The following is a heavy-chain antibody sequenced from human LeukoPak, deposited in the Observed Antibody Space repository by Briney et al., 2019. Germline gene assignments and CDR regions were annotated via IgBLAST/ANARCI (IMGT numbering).Heavy chain of an antibody. Sequence: SETLSLTCAVSGGSISSSNWWSWIRQPPEKGLEWIGEIYHSGSTNYNPSLKSRVTISVNTSKNQFSLKLSSVTAADTAVYYCARGRYSGYDWYYYYYYMDVWGKGTTVTVSS. CDR1: GGSISSSNW. CDR3: ARGRYSGYDWYYYYYYMDV. D-gene: IGHD5-12*01. CDR2: IYHSGST. J-gene: IGHJ6*03. V-gene: IGHV4-4*02.